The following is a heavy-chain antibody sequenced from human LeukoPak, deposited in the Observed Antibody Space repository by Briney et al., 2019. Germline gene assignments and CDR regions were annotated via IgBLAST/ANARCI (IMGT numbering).Heavy chain of an antibody. CDR2: IYPGDSDT. V-gene: IGHV5-51*01. J-gene: IGHJ3*02. Sequence: GESLKISCKGSGYSFTSYWIGWARQMPGKGLGWMGIIYPGDSDTRYSPSFQGQVTISADKSISTAYLQWSSLKASDTAMYYCARRVGGSYVNDAFDIWGQGTMVTVSS. CDR1: GYSFTSYW. CDR3: ARRVGGSYVNDAFDI. D-gene: IGHD1-26*01.